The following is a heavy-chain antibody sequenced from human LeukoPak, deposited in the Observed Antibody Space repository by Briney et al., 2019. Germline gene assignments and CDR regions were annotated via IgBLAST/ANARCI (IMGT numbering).Heavy chain of an antibody. Sequence: SVKVPCKASGGTFSSYAISWVRQAPGQGLEWMGRIIPIFGTANYAQKFQGRVTITTDESTSTAYMELSSLRSEDTAVYYCARHYGSGSYFWFDPWGQGTLVTVSS. D-gene: IGHD3-10*01. CDR2: IIPIFGTA. V-gene: IGHV1-69*05. J-gene: IGHJ5*02. CDR1: GGTFSSYA. CDR3: ARHYGSGSYFWFDP.